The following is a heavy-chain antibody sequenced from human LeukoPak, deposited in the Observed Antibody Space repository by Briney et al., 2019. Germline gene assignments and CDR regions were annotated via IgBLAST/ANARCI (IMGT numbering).Heavy chain of an antibody. CDR3: ARKEGIAAAGTSYYGMDV. CDR1: GFTFSSYD. V-gene: IGHV3-13*01. CDR2: IGTAGDT. D-gene: IGHD6-13*01. Sequence: GGSLRLSCAASGFTFSSYDMHWVRQATGKGLEWVSAIGTAGDTYYPGSVKGRFTISRENAKNSLYLQMNSLRAGDTAVYYCARKEGIAAAGTSYYGMDVWGQGTTVTVSS. J-gene: IGHJ6*02.